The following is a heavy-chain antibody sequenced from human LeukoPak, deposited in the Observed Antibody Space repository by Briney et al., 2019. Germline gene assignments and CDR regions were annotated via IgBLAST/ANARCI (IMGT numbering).Heavy chain of an antibody. D-gene: IGHD3-10*01. J-gene: IGHJ4*02. Sequence: ASVKVSCKASGYTFTSYDINWVRQATGQGLEWMGWMNPNSGNTGYAQKFQGRVTMTRDTSISTAYMELSRLRSDDTAVYYCATRTDQKLLWFGELFDYWGQGTLVTVSS. CDR2: MNPNSGNT. V-gene: IGHV1-8*02. CDR3: ATRTDQKLLWFGELFDY. CDR1: GYTFTSYD.